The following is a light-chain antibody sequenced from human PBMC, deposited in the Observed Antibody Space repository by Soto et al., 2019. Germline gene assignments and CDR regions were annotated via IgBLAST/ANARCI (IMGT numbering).Light chain of an antibody. CDR1: SSDVGGYNF. Sequence: QSALTQPASVSGSPGQSITISCAGTSSDVGGYNFVSWYQQHPGKVPKLLISEVSNRPSGVSNRFSGSKSGNTASLTISGLQAEDEADYYCSSYTTTSTLVFGGVTKLTVL. CDR3: SSYTTTSTLV. J-gene: IGLJ2*01. V-gene: IGLV2-14*01. CDR2: EVS.